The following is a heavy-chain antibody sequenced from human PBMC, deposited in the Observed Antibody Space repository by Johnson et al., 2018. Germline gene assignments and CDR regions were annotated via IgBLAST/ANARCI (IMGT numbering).Heavy chain of an antibody. J-gene: IGHJ6*02. V-gene: IGHV4-39*01. D-gene: IGHD3-22*01. CDR1: GGSISSSSYY. CDR2: IYYSGST. Sequence: QVQLVESGPGLVKPSETXSLTCTVSGGSISSSSYYWGWIRQPPGKGLEWIGSIYYSGSTYYNPSLKSRVTISVDTSKNQFSLNLSPLTAADTAVYYGARHIGRNRQFYYDSSGLYYYYGMDVWGQGTTVTVSS. CDR3: ARHIGRNRQFYYDSSGLYYYYGMDV.